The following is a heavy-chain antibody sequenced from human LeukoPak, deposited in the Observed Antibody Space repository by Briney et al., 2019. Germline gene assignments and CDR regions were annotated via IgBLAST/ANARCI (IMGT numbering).Heavy chain of an antibody. CDR1: GFTFSNYG. V-gene: IGHV3-13*01. J-gene: IGHJ4*02. Sequence: SGGSLRLSCAASGFTFSNYGMHWVRHATGKGLEWVSAIGTAGDTYTPGSVKGRFTISRENANNSLFLQMNSLRAGDTAVYYCVRGHYYDSSGDPFDYWGQGTLVTVSS. D-gene: IGHD3-22*01. CDR3: VRGHYYDSSGDPFDY. CDR2: IGTAGDT.